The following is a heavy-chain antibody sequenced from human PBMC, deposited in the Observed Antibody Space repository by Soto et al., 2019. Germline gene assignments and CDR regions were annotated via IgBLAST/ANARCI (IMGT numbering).Heavy chain of an antibody. J-gene: IGHJ4*02. CDR3: AKDKINRLQIWFQAFDY. CDR2: ISGSGGST. V-gene: IGHV3-23*01. D-gene: IGHD5-18*01. CDR1: GFTFSSYA. Sequence: LRLSCAASGFTFSSYAMSWVRQAPGKGLEWVSAISGSGGSTYYADSVKGRFTISRDNSKNTLYLQMNSLRAEDTAVYYCAKDKINRLQIWFQAFDYWGQGTLVTVSS.